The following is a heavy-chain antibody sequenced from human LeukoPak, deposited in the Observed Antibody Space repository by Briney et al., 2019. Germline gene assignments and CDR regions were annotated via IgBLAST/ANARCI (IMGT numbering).Heavy chain of an antibody. V-gene: IGHV1-2*02. CDR2: INPNSGGT. D-gene: IGHD2-15*01. CDR1: GYTVTGYY. Sequence: GASVKVSCKASGYTVTGYYMHWVRQAPGQGLEWMGWINPNSGGTNYAQKFQGRVTMTRDTSISTAYMELSRLRSDDTAVYYCARVPRVAATFWFDPWGQGTLVTVSS. CDR3: ARVPRVAATFWFDP. J-gene: IGHJ5*02.